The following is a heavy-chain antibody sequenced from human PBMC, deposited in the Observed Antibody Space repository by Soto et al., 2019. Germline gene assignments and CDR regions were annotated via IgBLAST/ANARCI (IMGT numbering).Heavy chain of an antibody. Sequence: QVQLQESGPGLVKPSQTLSLTCTVSGGSISSGGYYWSWIRQHPGKGLEWIGYIYYSGSTYYNPSPKRRITLAVNTSKNQFARKLSSVAAADTAVYYWARANISRVGIVNGGREPLVTLS. V-gene: IGHV4-31*03. D-gene: IGHD1-26*01. J-gene: IGHJ4*02. CDR2: IYYSGST. CDR1: GGSISSGGYY. CDR3: ARANISRVGIVN.